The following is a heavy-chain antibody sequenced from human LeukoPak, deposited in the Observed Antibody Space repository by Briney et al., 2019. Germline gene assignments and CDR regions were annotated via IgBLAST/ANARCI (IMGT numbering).Heavy chain of an antibody. D-gene: IGHD3-3*01. J-gene: IGHJ4*02. Sequence: GGSLRLSCAASGFTFSSYSMNWVRQAPGKGLEWVSSIGSSSSYIYYADSVKGRFTISRDNAKNSLYLQMNSLRAEDTAVYYCARASNDFWSGYYPSDLDYWGQGTLVTVSS. CDR3: ARASNDFWSGYYPSDLDY. CDR1: GFTFSSYS. CDR2: IGSSSSYI. V-gene: IGHV3-21*01.